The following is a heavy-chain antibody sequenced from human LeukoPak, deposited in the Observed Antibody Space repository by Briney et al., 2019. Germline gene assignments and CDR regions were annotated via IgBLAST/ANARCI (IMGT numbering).Heavy chain of an antibody. CDR2: MYYSGSP. J-gene: IGHJ4*02. D-gene: IGHD4-17*01. Sequence: SETLSLTCTVSGGSISSYYWSWIRQPPGKGLEWIGYMYYSGSPNYNPSLKSRVTMSVDTSKNQFSLKLNSVTAADTAVYYCARVRLEDYGDYVFDYWGQGTLVTVSS. CDR3: ARVRLEDYGDYVFDY. V-gene: IGHV4-59*01. CDR1: GGSISSYY.